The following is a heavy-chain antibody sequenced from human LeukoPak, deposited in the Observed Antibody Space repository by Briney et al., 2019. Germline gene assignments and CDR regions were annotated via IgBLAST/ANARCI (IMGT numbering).Heavy chain of an antibody. J-gene: IGHJ4*02. D-gene: IGHD6-19*01. CDR2: IYHSGST. V-gene: IGHV4-38-2*02. CDR1: GYSISSGYY. CDR3: ARLRAGRTHFVDY. Sequence: PSETLSLTCTVSGYSISSGYYWGWIRQPPGKGLEWIGSIYHSGSTYYNPSLKSRVTISVDTSKNQLSLKLSSVTAADTAVYYCARLRAGRTHFVDYWGQGTLVTVSS.